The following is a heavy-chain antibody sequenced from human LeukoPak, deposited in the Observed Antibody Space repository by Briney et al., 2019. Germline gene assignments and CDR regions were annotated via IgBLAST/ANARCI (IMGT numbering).Heavy chain of an antibody. Sequence: SVKVSCKASGGTFSSYAISWVRQAPGQGLEWMGGIIPIFGTANYAQKFQGRVTITADESTSTAYMELSSLRPEDTAVYYCAIVEGGERYFPYWGQGTLVTVSS. CDR3: AIVEGGERYFPY. V-gene: IGHV1-69*13. CDR1: GGTFSSYA. D-gene: IGHD3-9*01. J-gene: IGHJ4*02. CDR2: IIPIFGTA.